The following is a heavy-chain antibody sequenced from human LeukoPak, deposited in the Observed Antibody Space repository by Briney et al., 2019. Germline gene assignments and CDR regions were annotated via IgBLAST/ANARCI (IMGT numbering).Heavy chain of an antibody. CDR1: GFTFDDYG. CDR3: ATFLGELSFFDY. D-gene: IGHD3-16*02. Sequence: GGSLRLSCAASGFTFDDYGMSWVRQAPGKGLEWVANIKQDGSEKYYVDSVKGRFTISRDNAKNSLYLQMNSLRAEDTAVYYCATFLGELSFFDYWGQGTLVTVSS. J-gene: IGHJ4*02. V-gene: IGHV3-7*02. CDR2: IKQDGSEK.